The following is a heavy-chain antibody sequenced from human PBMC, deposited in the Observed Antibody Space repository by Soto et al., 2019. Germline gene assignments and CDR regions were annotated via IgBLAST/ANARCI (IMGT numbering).Heavy chain of an antibody. CDR2: IYPGDSDT. V-gene: IGHV5-51*01. CDR3: ARVGGPGEQPIEYWFDP. CDR1: GYSFTSYW. D-gene: IGHD3-10*01. Sequence: PGESLEISCKGSGYSFTSYWIGWVRQMPGKGLEWMGIIYPGDSDTRYSPSFQGQVTISADKSISTAYLQWSSLKASDTAMYYCARVGGPGEQPIEYWFDPWGQGTLVTVSS. J-gene: IGHJ5*02.